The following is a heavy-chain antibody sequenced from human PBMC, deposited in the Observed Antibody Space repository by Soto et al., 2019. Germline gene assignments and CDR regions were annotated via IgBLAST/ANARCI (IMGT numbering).Heavy chain of an antibody. CDR2: IKQDGSEK. J-gene: IGHJ5*02. V-gene: IGHV3-7*01. D-gene: IGHD3-3*01. CDR1: GYSFTSYW. Sequence: GESLKISCKGSGYSFTSYWMSWVRQAPGKGLEWVANIKQDGSEKYYVDSVKGRFTISRDNAKNSLYLQMNSLRAEDTAVYYCARVRNYDFWSGYSGNWFDPWGQGTLVTVSS. CDR3: ARVRNYDFWSGYSGNWFDP.